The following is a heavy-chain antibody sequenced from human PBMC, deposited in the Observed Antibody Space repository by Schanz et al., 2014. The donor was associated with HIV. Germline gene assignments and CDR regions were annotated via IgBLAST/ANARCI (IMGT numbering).Heavy chain of an antibody. CDR2: ISDTGVRT. CDR1: GFTFSSYA. Sequence: VQLVESGGGVVQPGRSLRLSCAASGFTFSSYAMSWVRQAPGKGLEWVSGISDTGVRTNYADSVKGRLTISRDNSENTLYLQMNSLRAEDTAVYYCARGGVVTRGLDYWGQGTLVTVSS. V-gene: IGHV3-23*04. D-gene: IGHD2-21*02. J-gene: IGHJ4*02. CDR3: ARGGVVTRGLDY.